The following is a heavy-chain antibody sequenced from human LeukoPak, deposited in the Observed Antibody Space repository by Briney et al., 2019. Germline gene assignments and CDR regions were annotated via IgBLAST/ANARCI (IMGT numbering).Heavy chain of an antibody. CDR3: ASHFSSGSMHYGMDV. D-gene: IGHD6-19*01. J-gene: IGHJ6*02. CDR2: IYYSGST. Sequence: SETLSLTCTVSGGSISSYYWSWIRQPPGKGLEWVGYIYYSGSTNYNPSLKSRVTISVDTSKNQFSLKLSSVTAADTAVYYCASHFSSGSMHYGMDVWGQGTTVTVSS. CDR1: GGSISSYY. V-gene: IGHV4-59*08.